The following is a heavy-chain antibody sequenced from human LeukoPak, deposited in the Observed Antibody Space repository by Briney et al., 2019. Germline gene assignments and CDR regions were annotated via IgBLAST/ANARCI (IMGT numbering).Heavy chain of an antibody. CDR2: IYSGGST. J-gene: IGHJ5*02. V-gene: IGHV3-53*01. CDR1: GFTVSSNY. CDR3: ARTLKTYYDFWSGGGDWFDP. D-gene: IGHD3-3*01. Sequence: GGSLRLSCAASGFTVSSNYMSWVRQAPGKGLEWVSVIYSGGSTYYADSVKGRFTISRDNSKNTLYLQMNSLRAEDTAVYYCARTLKTYYDFWSGGGDWFDPWGQGTLVTVSS.